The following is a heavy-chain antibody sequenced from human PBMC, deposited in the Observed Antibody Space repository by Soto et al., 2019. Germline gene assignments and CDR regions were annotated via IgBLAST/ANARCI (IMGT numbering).Heavy chain of an antibody. CDR3: ARLQYRVATFFVV. D-gene: IGHD5-12*01. CDR2: VSYSGRT. Sequence: SETLSLTCTVSRVSINNYYWTLIRPPPGKGLEWIGYVSYSGRTNYNPSLKSRVNMFVDKSKNQFSLNLTSVTAADTAVYYCARLQYRVATFFVVGGKGKMVTFS. V-gene: IGHV4-59*03. CDR1: RVSINNYY. J-gene: IGHJ3*01.